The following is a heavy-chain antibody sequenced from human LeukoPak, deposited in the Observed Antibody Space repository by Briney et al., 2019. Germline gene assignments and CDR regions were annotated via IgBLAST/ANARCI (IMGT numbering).Heavy chain of an antibody. D-gene: IGHD6-13*01. J-gene: IGHJ6*03. CDR1: GGSISSSSYY. V-gene: IGHV4-39*07. CDR2: IYYSGST. CDR3: ARTPYSSWYSSSYYYYMDV. Sequence: SETLSLTCTVSGGSISSSSYYWGWIRQPPGKGLEWIGSIYYSGSTYYNPSLKSRVTISVDTSKNQFSLKLSSVTAADTAVYYCARTPYSSWYSSSYYYYMDVWGKGTTVTVSS.